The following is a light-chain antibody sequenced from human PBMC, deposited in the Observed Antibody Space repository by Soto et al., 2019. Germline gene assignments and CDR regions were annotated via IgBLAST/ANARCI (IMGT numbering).Light chain of an antibody. J-gene: IGLJ3*02. CDR3: CSYAGRSSWV. V-gene: IGLV2-23*01. CDR1: NSDVGNYNL. CDR2: EGT. Sequence: QSALTQPASVSGSPGQSITISCTGSNSDVGNYNLVSWHQQHPGKAPKLMIYEGTKRPSGVSDRFSGSRSGNTASLTISGLQPEDEADYYCCSYAGRSSWVFGGGTKVTVL.